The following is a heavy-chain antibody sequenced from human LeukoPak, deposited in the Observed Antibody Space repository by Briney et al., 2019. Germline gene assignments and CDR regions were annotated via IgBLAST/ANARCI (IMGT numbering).Heavy chain of an antibody. J-gene: IGHJ4*02. CDR1: GFSPSTSGVG. CDR2: IYWDDDK. CDR3: AHRRVEYGSGSYYSLGFDY. Sequence: SGPTLVKPTQTLTLTCTFSGFSPSTSGVGVGWIRQPPGKALEWLALIYWDDDKRYSPSLKSRLTITKDTSKNQVVLTMTNMDPVDTATYYCAHRRVEYGSGSYYSLGFDYWGQGTLVTVSS. V-gene: IGHV2-5*02. D-gene: IGHD3-10*01.